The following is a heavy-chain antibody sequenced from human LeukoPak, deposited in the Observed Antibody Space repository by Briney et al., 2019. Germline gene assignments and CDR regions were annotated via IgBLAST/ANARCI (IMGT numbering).Heavy chain of an antibody. CDR1: AFTFSTYN. J-gene: IGHJ4*02. Sequence: GRSLRLSCAASAFTFSTYNMNWLRQAPGKGLHWLSSISSSSSYIYYADSVKGRFTISRDNAKNSLYLQMNSLRAEDTAVYYCARPVYYDSSGYFGYWGQGTLVTVSS. CDR3: ARPVYYDSSGYFGY. CDR2: ISSSSSYI. V-gene: IGHV3-21*01. D-gene: IGHD3-22*01.